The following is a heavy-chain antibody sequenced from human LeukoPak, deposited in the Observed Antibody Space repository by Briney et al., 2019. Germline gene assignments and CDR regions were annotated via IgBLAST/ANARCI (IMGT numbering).Heavy chain of an antibody. V-gene: IGHV3-9*01. D-gene: IGHD2-2*02. CDR1: GFTFDDYA. Sequence: GGSLRLSCAASGFTFDDYAMHWVRQAPGKGLEWVSGISWNSGSIGYADSVKGRFTISRDNAKNSLYLQMNSLRAEDTAVYYCARDREAYCSSTSCYTGADYWGQGTLVTVSS. CDR3: ARDREAYCSSTSCYTGADY. J-gene: IGHJ4*02. CDR2: ISWNSGSI.